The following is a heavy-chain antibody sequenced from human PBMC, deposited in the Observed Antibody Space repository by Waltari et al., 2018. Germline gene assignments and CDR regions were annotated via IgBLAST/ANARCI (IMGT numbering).Heavy chain of an antibody. CDR3: ATGRRTGIRNYFDY. V-gene: IGHV4-30-4*08. CDR2: IYYSGST. D-gene: IGHD1-1*01. Sequence: QVQLQESGPGLVKPSQTLSLTCTVSGGSISSGDYYWSWIRQPPGKGLEWIGYIYYSGSTYYNPSLKSRVTISVDTSKNQFSLKLSSLRSEDTAVYYCATGRRTGIRNYFDYWGQGTLVTVSS. J-gene: IGHJ4*02. CDR1: GGSISSGDYY.